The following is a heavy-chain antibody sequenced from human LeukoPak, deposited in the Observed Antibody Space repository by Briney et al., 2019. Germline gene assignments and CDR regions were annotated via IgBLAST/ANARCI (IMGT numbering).Heavy chain of an antibody. CDR2: ISAYNGNT. CDR3: ARYDTAAGESYYYYYMDV. J-gene: IGHJ6*03. CDR1: GYTFTSYG. D-gene: IGHD6-13*01. V-gene: IGHV1-18*01. Sequence: ASVKVSCKASGYTFTSYGISWVRQAPGQGLEWMGWISAYNGNTNYAQKLQGRATMTTDTSTSTAYMELRSLRSDDTAVYYCARYDTAAGESYYYYYMDVWGKGTTVTVSS.